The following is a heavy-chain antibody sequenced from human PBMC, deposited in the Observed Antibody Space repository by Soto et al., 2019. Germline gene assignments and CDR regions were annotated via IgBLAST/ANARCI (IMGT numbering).Heavy chain of an antibody. V-gene: IGHV4-30-2*01. CDR3: ARESLVRGVID. J-gene: IGHJ4*02. D-gene: IGHD3-10*01. Sequence: SETLSLTCAVSGGSISSGGYSWSWIRQPPGKGLEWIGYIYHSGSTYHNPSLKSRVTISVDRSKNQFSLKLSSVTAADTAVYYCARESLVRGVIDWGQGTLVTVSS. CDR2: IYHSGST. CDR1: GGSISSGGYS.